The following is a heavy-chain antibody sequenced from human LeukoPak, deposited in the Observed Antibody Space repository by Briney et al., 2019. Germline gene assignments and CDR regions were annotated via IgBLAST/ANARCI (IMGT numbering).Heavy chain of an antibody. J-gene: IGHJ4*02. D-gene: IGHD1-26*01. CDR3: TKGSGSPS. CDR1: GFTFSSYA. Sequence: GGSLRLSCAASGFTFSSYAMIWVRQAPGKGLEWVSVISGSGGSTYYADSVKGRFTISRDNSKDTLYLQMNSLRAEDTAVYYCTKGSGSPSWGQGTLATVSS. CDR2: ISGSGGST. V-gene: IGHV3-23*01.